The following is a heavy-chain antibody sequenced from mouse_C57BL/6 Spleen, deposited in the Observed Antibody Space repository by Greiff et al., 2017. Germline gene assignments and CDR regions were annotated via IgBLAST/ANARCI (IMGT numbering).Heavy chain of an antibody. CDR2: ISYSGST. V-gene: IGHV3-1*01. CDR3: ARGYYGYFDY. J-gene: IGHJ2*01. Sequence: EVQLQESGPGMVKPSQSLSLTCTVTGYSITSGYDWHWIRHFPGNKLEWMGYISYSGSTNYNPSLKSRISITHDTSKNHFFLKLHSVTTEDTATYYCARGYYGYFDYWGQGTTLTVSS. CDR1: GYSITSGYD. D-gene: IGHD1-1*01.